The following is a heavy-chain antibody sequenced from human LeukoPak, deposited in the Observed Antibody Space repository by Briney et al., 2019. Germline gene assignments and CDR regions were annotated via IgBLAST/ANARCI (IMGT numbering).Heavy chain of an antibody. CDR2: INPNSGGT. Sequence: GASVKVSCKASGYTFTSYYMHWVRQAPGQGLEWMGWINPNSGGTNYAQKFQGRVTMTRDTSISTAYMELSRLRSDDTAAYYCARGYCSGGSCYSSLNVWFDPWGQGTLVTVSS. CDR1: GYTFTSYY. J-gene: IGHJ5*02. V-gene: IGHV1-2*02. D-gene: IGHD2-15*01. CDR3: ARGYCSGGSCYSSLNVWFDP.